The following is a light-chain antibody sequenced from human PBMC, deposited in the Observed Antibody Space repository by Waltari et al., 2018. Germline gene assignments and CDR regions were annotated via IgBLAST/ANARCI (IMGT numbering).Light chain of an antibody. Sequence: EIQLTQSRSFLSASGGDRVTITCRASQGISRYLAWYQQKPGKAPKLLIHAASTLQSGFHSRFSGSGSLTEFTLTLSSLQPEDFATYYCQQLNSYPFTFGPGPKVDI. J-gene: IGKJ3*01. V-gene: IGKV1-9*01. CDR3: QQLNSYPFT. CDR1: QGISRY. CDR2: AAS.